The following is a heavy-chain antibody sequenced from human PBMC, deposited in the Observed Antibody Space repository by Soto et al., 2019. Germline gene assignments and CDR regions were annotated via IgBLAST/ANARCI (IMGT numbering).Heavy chain of an antibody. Sequence: PXXTLSLTCTVSGGSLANNNYFWGWGRQPRGKGLEWIGSAAYSGGTYKHPSLKSRVTVSVDTSKNQFSLKLTSVTAADTAFYYCAKVVVGATSHSDFDSWGQGTLVTVSS. CDR3: AKVVVGATSHSDFDS. J-gene: IGHJ4*02. V-gene: IGHV4-39*01. CDR2: AAYSGGT. CDR1: GGSLANNNYF. D-gene: IGHD2-15*01.